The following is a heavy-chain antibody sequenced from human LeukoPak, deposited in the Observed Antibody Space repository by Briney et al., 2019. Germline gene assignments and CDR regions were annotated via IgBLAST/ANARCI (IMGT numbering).Heavy chain of an antibody. CDR1: GFTFSSYA. J-gene: IGHJ6*02. D-gene: IGHD2-2*01. Sequence: GGSLRLSCAASGFTFSSYAMHWVRQAPGKGLEWVAVISYDGSNKYYADSVKGRFTISRDNSKNTLYLQMNSLKTEDTAVYYCTTDPVVPAAAVYGMDVWGQGTTVTVSS. CDR2: ISYDGSNK. CDR3: TTDPVVPAAAVYGMDV. V-gene: IGHV3-30-3*01.